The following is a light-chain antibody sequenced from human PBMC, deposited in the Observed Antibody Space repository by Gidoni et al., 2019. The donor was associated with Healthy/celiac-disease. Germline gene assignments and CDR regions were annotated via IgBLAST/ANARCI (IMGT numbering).Light chain of an antibody. Sequence: DIQMTQSPSSLSASVGDRVTITSRASQGIRNYLAWYQQKPGKVPKVLIYAASTLQSGAPSRFRGGGSGTDFTLTISSLQPENVATYYCQKDNSAPFTFGPGTKVDIK. J-gene: IGKJ3*01. V-gene: IGKV1-27*01. CDR2: AAS. CDR1: QGIRNY. CDR3: QKDNSAPFT.